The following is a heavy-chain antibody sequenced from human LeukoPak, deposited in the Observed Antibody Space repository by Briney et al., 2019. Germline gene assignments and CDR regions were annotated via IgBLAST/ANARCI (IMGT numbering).Heavy chain of an antibody. CDR3: ARPYYYDSRIDP. J-gene: IGHJ5*02. Sequence: SETLSLTCTVSGGSISSGDYYWSWIRQPPGKGLEWIAYMYYSGSTYYNPSLKSRVTMSADTSKNQLSLKLSSVTAADTAVYYCARPYYYDSRIDPWGQRILVTVSS. CDR2: MYYSGST. V-gene: IGHV4-30-4*01. D-gene: IGHD3-22*01. CDR1: GGSISSGDYY.